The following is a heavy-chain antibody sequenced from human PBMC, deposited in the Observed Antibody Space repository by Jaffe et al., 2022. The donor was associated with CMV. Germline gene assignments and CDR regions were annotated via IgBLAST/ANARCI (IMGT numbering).Heavy chain of an antibody. D-gene: IGHD5-18*01. J-gene: IGHJ6*03. V-gene: IGHV4-59*01. CDR3: ARDNVDTAMGWALGYYYYMDV. Sequence: QVQLQESGPGLVKPSETLSLTCTVSGGSISSYYWSWIRQPPGKGLEWIGYIYYSGSTNYNPSLKSRVTISVDTSKNQFSLKLSSVTAADTAVYYCARDNVDTAMGWALGYYYYMDVWGKGTTVTVSS. CDR2: IYYSGST. CDR1: GGSISSYY.